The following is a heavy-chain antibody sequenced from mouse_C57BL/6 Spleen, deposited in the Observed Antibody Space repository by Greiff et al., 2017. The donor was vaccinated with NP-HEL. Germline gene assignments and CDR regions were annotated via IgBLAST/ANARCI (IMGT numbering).Heavy chain of an antibody. Sequence: EVKLMESGGDLVKPGGSLKLSCAASGFTFSSYGMSWVRQTPDKRLEWVATISSGGSYTYSPDSVKGRFTISRDNAKNTLYLQISSLKSEDTDMYYCARHEYYGSIFDYWGQGTTLTVSS. V-gene: IGHV5-6*01. D-gene: IGHD1-1*01. CDR3: ARHEYYGSIFDY. CDR1: GFTFSSYG. J-gene: IGHJ2*01. CDR2: ISSGGSYT.